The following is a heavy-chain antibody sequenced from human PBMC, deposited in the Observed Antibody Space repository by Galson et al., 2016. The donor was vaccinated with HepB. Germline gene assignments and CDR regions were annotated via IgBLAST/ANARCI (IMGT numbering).Heavy chain of an antibody. CDR1: GGSINSTTSY. D-gene: IGHD6-19*01. CDR2: IYYSGSI. Sequence: SETLSLTCTVSGGSINSTTSYWGWIRQPPGKQLQWIGHIYYSGSIFSKSSLKSRVTISVDASRNQFSLNLSAVTAADTAVYFCARLTPWLVASWGQGSLVVVSS. V-gene: IGHV4-39*01. CDR3: ARLTPWLVAS. J-gene: IGHJ4*02.